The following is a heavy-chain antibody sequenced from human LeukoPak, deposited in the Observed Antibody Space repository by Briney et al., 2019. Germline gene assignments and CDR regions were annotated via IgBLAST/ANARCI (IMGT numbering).Heavy chain of an antibody. D-gene: IGHD5-24*01. CDR2: ISGDGSNT. V-gene: IGHV3-43*02. CDR1: GFTFDDYA. Sequence: TGGSLRLSCAASGFTFDDYAMHWVRQAPGKGLEWVSLISGDGSNTYYAVSVKGRFTISRDNSKNSLYLQMNSLRTEDTAFYYCAKAEAGHVYNHYWYFDLRGRGTLVTVSS. J-gene: IGHJ2*01. CDR3: AKAEAGHVYNHYWYFDL.